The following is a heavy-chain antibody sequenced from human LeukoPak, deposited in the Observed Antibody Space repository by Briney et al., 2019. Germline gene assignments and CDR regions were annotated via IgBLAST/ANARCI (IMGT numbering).Heavy chain of an antibody. J-gene: IGHJ4*02. CDR3: ARYPSNHYESSGPPY. CDR2: VYYHGST. V-gene: IGHV4-39*01. D-gene: IGHD3-22*01. CDR1: GGSITNSTSY. Sequence: SETLSLTCTVSGGSITNSTSYWGWIRQPPGKGLEWIGSVYYHGSTYYNPSLTSLKSRITISVDTSKNQFSLKLSSVTAADTAVYYCARYPSNHYESSGPPYWGQGTLVTVSS.